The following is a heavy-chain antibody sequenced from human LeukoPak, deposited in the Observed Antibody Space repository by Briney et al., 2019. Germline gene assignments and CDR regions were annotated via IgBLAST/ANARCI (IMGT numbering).Heavy chain of an antibody. D-gene: IGHD2-15*01. CDR1: GFTFSSYA. Sequence: GGSLRLSCAASGFTFSSYAMHWVRQAPGKGLVWVAVISYDRSNKYYADSVKGRFTISRDNSKNTLYLQMNSLRAEDTAVYYCARARPRYCSGGSCYFAYWGQGTLVTVSS. V-gene: IGHV3-30*04. CDR2: ISYDRSNK. J-gene: IGHJ4*02. CDR3: ARARPRYCSGGSCYFAY.